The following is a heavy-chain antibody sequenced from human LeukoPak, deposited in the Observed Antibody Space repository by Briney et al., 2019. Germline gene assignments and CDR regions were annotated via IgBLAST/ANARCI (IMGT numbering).Heavy chain of an antibody. CDR3: ARRPRITIFGVVMANDAFHI. J-gene: IGHJ3*02. CDR2: INPIGGST. V-gene: IGHV1-46*01. CDR1: GYTFTSYD. Sequence: GASVKASCKASGYTFTSYDINWVRQATGQGVGGWGVINPIGGSTSYEQKFQGRVPMTRDMSTSTVYMELSSLRSYDTAVYYCARRPRITIFGVVMANDAFHIWGQGTMVTVSS. D-gene: IGHD3-3*01.